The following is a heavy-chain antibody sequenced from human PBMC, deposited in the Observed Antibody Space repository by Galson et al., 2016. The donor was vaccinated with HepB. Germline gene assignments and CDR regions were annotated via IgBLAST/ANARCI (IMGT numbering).Heavy chain of an antibody. CDR2: ISTYNGNT. J-gene: IGHJ6*02. CDR3: ARDCSSTSCYGRINYYYYGMDV. Sequence: SVKVSCKASGYTFTSYGISWVRQAPGQGLEWMGWISTYNGNTNYAQKLQGRVTMTTDTSTSTAYMELRSLRSDDTAVYYCARDCSSTSCYGRINYYYYGMDVWGQGTTVTVSS. CDR1: GYTFTSYG. D-gene: IGHD2-2*01. V-gene: IGHV1-18*01.